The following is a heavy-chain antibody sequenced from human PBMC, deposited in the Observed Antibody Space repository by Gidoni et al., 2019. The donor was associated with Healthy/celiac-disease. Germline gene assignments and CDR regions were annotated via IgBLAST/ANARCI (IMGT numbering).Heavy chain of an antibody. Sequence: EVQLVESGGGLVQPGGSLSLSCAASGFTFSSYSMNWVRQAPGKGLEWVSYISSSSSTIYYADSVKGRFTISRDNAKNSLYLQMNSLRAEDTAVYYCARGTPLLWFGEQYGMDVWGQGTTVTVSS. CDR3: ARGTPLLWFGEQYGMDV. D-gene: IGHD3-10*01. CDR1: GFTFSSYS. J-gene: IGHJ6*02. V-gene: IGHV3-48*01. CDR2: ISSSSSTI.